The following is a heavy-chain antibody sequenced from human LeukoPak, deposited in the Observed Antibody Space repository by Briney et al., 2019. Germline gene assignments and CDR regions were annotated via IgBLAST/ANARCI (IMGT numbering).Heavy chain of an antibody. D-gene: IGHD4-23*01. CDR2: INQDESVK. V-gene: IGHV3-7*01. J-gene: IGHJ4*02. Sequence: GGSLRLSCAASGFTFSSNWMCWVRQDPGKGLEWVANINQDESVKNYVDSVKGRFTISRDNAKNSLYLQMNSLRAEDTAVYYCVVTTRSYPFDYWGQGTLVTVSS. CDR3: VVTTRSYPFDY. CDR1: GFTFSSNW.